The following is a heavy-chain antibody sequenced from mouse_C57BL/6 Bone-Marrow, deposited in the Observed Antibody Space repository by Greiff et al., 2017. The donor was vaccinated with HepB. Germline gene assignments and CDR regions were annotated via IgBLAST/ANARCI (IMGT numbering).Heavy chain of an antibody. D-gene: IGHD3-2*02. V-gene: IGHV3-6*01. CDR2: ISYDGSN. CDR1: GYSITSGYY. Sequence: EVKLQESGPGLVKPSQSLSLTCSVTGYSITSGYYWNWIRQFPGNKLEWMGYISYDGSNNYNPSLKNRISITRDTSKNQFFLKLNSVTTEDTATYYCAREGAQADYWSQGTTLTVSS. CDR3: AREGAQADY. J-gene: IGHJ2*01.